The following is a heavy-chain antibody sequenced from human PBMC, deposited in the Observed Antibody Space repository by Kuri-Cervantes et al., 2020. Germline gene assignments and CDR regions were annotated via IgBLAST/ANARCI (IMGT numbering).Heavy chain of an antibody. CDR3: SAEAVYSGSRAAVA. CDR1: EYAFTSYY. Sequence: ASVKVSCNAFEYAFTSYYMHWVRQSPGQGLEWTGIINPSGGSTSYAQKFQPTVTITRDMSTSKAYMELSSLRSEDTAVYYCSAEAVYSGSRAAVAWGQGTLVTVSS. J-gene: IGHJ5*02. D-gene: IGHD1-26*01. CDR2: INPSGGST. V-gene: IGHV1-46*01.